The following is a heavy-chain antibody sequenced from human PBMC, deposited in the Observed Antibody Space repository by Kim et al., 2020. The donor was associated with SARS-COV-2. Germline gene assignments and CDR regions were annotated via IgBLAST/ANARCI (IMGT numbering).Heavy chain of an antibody. Sequence: KGRFTISRDDSKSIAYLQMNSLKTEDTAVYYCTRVSQWYYDFWSGYYLDYWGQGTLVTVSS. V-gene: IGHV3-49*02. J-gene: IGHJ4*02. D-gene: IGHD3-3*01. CDR3: TRVSQWYYDFWSGYYLDY.